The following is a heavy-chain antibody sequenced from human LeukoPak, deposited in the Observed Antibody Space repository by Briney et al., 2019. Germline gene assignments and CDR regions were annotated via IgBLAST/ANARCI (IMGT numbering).Heavy chain of an antibody. J-gene: IGHJ4*02. CDR1: GFTFDSYP. D-gene: IGHD6-25*01. CDR2: ITGSGGDS. CDR3: ARGVSGWPYYLDF. V-gene: IGHV3-23*01. Sequence: GGSLRLFCAASGFTFDSYPMVCVRHAPGSGLEWVSAITGSGGDSYHADSVKGRFTVSRDNSKNTLFLQINSLRVEDTALYYCARGVSGWPYYLDFWGQGTLVTVSS.